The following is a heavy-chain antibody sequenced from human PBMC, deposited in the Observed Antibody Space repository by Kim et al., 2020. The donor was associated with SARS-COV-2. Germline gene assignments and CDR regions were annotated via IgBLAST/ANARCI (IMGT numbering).Heavy chain of an antibody. CDR2: MSGGSDSI. Sequence: GGSLRLSCVASGFIFRRCSMNWVRQAPGKGLEWISFMSGGSDSIRYADSVRGRFTTSRDNAKNSLYLEMSRLRDEDTAVYYCATLWDFDYYAMDVWGQGT. V-gene: IGHV3-48*02. J-gene: IGHJ6*02. D-gene: IGHD3-16*01. CDR3: ATLWDFDYYAMDV. CDR1: GFIFRRCS.